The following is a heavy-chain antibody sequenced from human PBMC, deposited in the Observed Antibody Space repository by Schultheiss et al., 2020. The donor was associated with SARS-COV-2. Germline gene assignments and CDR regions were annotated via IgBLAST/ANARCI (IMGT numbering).Heavy chain of an antibody. CDR2: IYYSGST. V-gene: IGHV4-59*08. CDR3: LAVAASWRNDY. CDR1: GGSISSYY. J-gene: IGHJ4*02. D-gene: IGHD6-19*01. Sequence: SETLSLTCTVSGGSISSYYWSWIRQPAGKGLEWIGYIYYSGSTNYNPSLKSRVTISVDTSKNQFSLRLSSVTAADTAVYFCLAVAASWRNDYWGQGTLVTVSS.